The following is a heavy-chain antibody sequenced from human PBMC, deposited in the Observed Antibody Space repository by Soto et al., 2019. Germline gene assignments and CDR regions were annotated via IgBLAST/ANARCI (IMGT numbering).Heavy chain of an antibody. V-gene: IGHV3-30-3*01. CDR1: GFTFSSYS. CDR3: ARGSINYYFDY. Sequence: RLPCAASGFTFSSYSIPWVRQAPGKGLEWVAVISYDGSNKYYADSVKGRFTISRDNSKNTLYLQMNSLRAEDTAVYYCARGSINYYFDYWGQGTLVTVSS. J-gene: IGHJ4*02. D-gene: IGHD5-12*01. CDR2: ISYDGSNK.